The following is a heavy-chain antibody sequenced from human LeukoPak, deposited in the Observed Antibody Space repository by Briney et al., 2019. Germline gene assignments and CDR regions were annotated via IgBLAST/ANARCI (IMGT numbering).Heavy chain of an antibody. D-gene: IGHD3-22*01. CDR1: GGSISSGGYS. Sequence: PSETLSLTCTVSGGSISSGGYSWSWIRQHPGKGLEWIGYIYYSGSTYYNPSLKSRVTISVDTSKNQFSLKLSSVTAADTAVYYCARALPDSSGYYHIDYWGQGTLVTVSS. V-gene: IGHV4-31*03. CDR2: IYYSGST. CDR3: ARALPDSSGYYHIDY. J-gene: IGHJ4*02.